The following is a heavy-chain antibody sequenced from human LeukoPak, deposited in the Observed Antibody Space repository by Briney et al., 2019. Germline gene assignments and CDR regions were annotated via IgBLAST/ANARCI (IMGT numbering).Heavy chain of an antibody. V-gene: IGHV4-39*07. CDR2: IYYSGKS. J-gene: IGHJ4*02. D-gene: IGHD3-10*01. CDR3: ARWHYYGSGRRQFDY. CDR1: GGSISSSSYY. Sequence: SETLSLTCTVSGGSISSSSYYWGWIRQPPGKGLEWIGSIYYSGKSNYNPSLMSRVTISMDTSKNQFSLNLSSVTAADTAVYYCARWHYYGSGRRQFDYWGQGTLVTVSS.